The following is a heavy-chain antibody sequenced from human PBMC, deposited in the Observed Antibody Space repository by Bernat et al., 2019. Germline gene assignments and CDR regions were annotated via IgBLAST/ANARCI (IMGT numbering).Heavy chain of an antibody. CDR2: ISNDGSNK. J-gene: IGHJ4*02. CDR1: GFTFSSYA. D-gene: IGHD6-13*01. V-gene: IGHV3-30-3*01. Sequence: QVQLVESGGGVVQPGRSLRLSCAASGFTFSSYAMHWVRQAPGKGLEWVAVISNDGSNKYYADSVKGGFTISRDNSKNTLYLQMSSLRAEDTAVYYCAGDQGSSFGGYWGQGTLVTVSS. CDR3: AGDQGSSFGGY.